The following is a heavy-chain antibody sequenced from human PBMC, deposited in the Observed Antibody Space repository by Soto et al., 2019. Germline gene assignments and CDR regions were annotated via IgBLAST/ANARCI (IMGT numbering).Heavy chain of an antibody. CDR1: GGTFSSYA. J-gene: IGHJ4*02. V-gene: IGHV1-69*01. Sequence: QVQLVQSGAEVKKPGSSVKVSCKASGGTFSSYAISWVRQAPGQGLEWMGGIIPIFGTANYAQKFKGRVTITADESTSTAYMELSSLRSEDTAVYYCARSSTIVVVPAALYDFDYWGQGTLVTVSS. CDR3: ARSSTIVVVPAALYDFDY. CDR2: IIPIFGTA. D-gene: IGHD2-2*01.